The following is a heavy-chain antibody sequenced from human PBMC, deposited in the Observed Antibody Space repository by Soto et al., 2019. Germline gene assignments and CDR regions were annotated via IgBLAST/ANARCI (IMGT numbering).Heavy chain of an antibody. CDR1: GGSISSSSYY. CDR2: IYYSGST. Sequence: SETLSLTCTVSGGSISSSSYYWGWIRQPPGKGLEWIGSIYYSGSTYYNPSLKSRVTISVDTSKNQFSLKLSSVTAADTAVYYCARVAAAGTLFFDYWGQGTLVTVSS. D-gene: IGHD6-13*01. J-gene: IGHJ4*02. V-gene: IGHV4-39*01. CDR3: ARVAAAGTLFFDY.